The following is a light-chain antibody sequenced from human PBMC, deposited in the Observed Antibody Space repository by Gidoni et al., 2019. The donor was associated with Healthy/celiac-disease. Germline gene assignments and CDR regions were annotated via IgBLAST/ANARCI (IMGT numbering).Light chain of an antibody. J-gene: IGKJ1*01. CDR3: QQSYSTLWT. CDR1: QSISSY. V-gene: IGKV1-39*01. Sequence: DTQMTPSPSSLSASVGDRVTITCRASQSISSYLNWYQQKPGKAPKLLIYAASSLQSGVPSRFSGSGSGTDFTLTISSLQPEDFATYYCQQSYSTLWTFGQGTKVEIK. CDR2: AAS.